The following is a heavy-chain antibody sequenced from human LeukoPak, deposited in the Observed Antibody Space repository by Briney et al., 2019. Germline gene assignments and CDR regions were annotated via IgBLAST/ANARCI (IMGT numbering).Heavy chain of an antibody. CDR2: IYSGGST. CDR3: ARDSRYSSSWDYWYFDL. J-gene: IGHJ2*01. V-gene: IGHV3-66*01. D-gene: IGHD6-13*01. CDR1: GFTVSSNY. Sequence: GGSLGLSCAASGFTVSSNYMSWVRQAPGKGLEWVSVIYSGGSTYYADSVKGRFTISRDNSKNTLYLQMNSLRAEDTAVYYCARDSRYSSSWDYWYFDLWGRGTLVTVSS.